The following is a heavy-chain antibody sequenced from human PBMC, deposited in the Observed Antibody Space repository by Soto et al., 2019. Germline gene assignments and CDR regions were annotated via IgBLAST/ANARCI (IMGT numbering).Heavy chain of an antibody. CDR3: AKSPKVISTSFGY. Sequence: PKLSCVASGFTFSSYALNWVRQAPGRGLEWVSAISGSGGTTYYADSVKGRFTISRDNSKNTLFLQMNSLRAEDAAIYYCAKSPKVISTSFGYCGEVSLFTVS. D-gene: IGHD3-22*01. CDR2: ISGSGGTT. CDR1: GFTFSSYA. J-gene: IGHJ4*02. V-gene: IGHV3-23*01.